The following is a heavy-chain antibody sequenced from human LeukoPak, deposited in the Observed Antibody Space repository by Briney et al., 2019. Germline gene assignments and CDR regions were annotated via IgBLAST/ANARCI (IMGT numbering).Heavy chain of an antibody. CDR2: IYSGGST. J-gene: IGHJ4*02. D-gene: IGHD1-26*01. CDR3: VRVEGSTGQGFDY. Sequence: GGSLRLSCAASGFTVSSNYMTWVRQAPGKGLEWVSVIYSGGSTYYADSVKGRFTISRDNAKNSLYLQMNSLRAEDTAVYYCVRVEGSTGQGFDYWGQGTRVTVSS. V-gene: IGHV3-53*01. CDR1: GFTVSSNY.